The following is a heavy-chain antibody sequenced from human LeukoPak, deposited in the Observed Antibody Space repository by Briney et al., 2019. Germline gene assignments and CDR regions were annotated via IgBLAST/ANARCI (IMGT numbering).Heavy chain of an antibody. Sequence: ASVKVSCKASGYTFTSYGISWVRQAPGQGLEWMGWISAYNGNTNYAQKLQGRVTMTTDTSTSTAYMELRSLRSDDTAVYYCAREGGLVATSPFYYYYGMDVWGQGTTVTVSS. CDR3: AREGGLVATSPFYYYYGMDV. CDR2: ISAYNGNT. CDR1: GYTFTSYG. D-gene: IGHD5-12*01. V-gene: IGHV1-18*01. J-gene: IGHJ6*02.